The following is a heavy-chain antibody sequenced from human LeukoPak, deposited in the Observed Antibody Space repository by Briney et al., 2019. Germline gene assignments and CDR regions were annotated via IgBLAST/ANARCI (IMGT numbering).Heavy chain of an antibody. CDR2: ISPYNGNI. V-gene: IGHV1-18*01. CDR1: DDSFSNYG. J-gene: IGHJ4*02. CDR3: ARLPAFCGGDCYHDY. Sequence: GASVKVSCKASDDSFSNYGVSWVRQAPGQGLEWMGWISPYNGNINYAQKFQGRVTMTTDTSTSTIYMELRSLRSDDTAVYYCARLPAFCGGDCYHDYWGQGTLVTVSS. D-gene: IGHD2-21*02.